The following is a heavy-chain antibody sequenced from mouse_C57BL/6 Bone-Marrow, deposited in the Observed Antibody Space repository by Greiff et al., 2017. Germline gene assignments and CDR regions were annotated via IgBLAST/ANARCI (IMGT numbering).Heavy chain of an antibody. D-gene: IGHD1-1*01. CDR1: GYTFTSYG. J-gene: IGHJ4*01. Sequence: QVQLQQSGAELARPGASVKLSCKASGYTFTSYGISWVKQRTGQGLEWIGEIYPRSGNTYYNEKFKGKATLTADKSSSTAYMELRSLTSEDSAVYFCAITTVVEGYAMDYWGQGTSVTVSS. CDR3: AITTVVEGYAMDY. CDR2: IYPRSGNT. V-gene: IGHV1-81*01.